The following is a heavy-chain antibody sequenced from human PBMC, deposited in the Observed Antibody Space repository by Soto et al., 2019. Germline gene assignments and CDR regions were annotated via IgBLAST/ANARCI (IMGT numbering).Heavy chain of an antibody. D-gene: IGHD3-22*01. CDR3: ARVSDSSGYYYYYGMDV. J-gene: IGHJ6*02. CDR1: GGSISSGGYY. CDR2: IYYSGST. Sequence: SETLSLTCTVSGGSISSGGYYWGWIRQHPGKGLEWIGYIYYSGSTYYNPSLKSRVTISVDTSKNQFSLKLSSVTAADTAVYYCARVSDSSGYYYYYGMDVWGQGTTVTVSS. V-gene: IGHV4-31*03.